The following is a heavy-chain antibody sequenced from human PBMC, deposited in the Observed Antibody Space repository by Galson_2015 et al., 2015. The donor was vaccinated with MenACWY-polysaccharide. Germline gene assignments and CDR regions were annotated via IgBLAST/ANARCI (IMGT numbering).Heavy chain of an antibody. CDR1: GFTFDDYA. J-gene: IGHJ4*02. Sequence: SLRLSCAASGFTFDDYAMHWVRQAPGKGLEWVSGISWNSGSIGYADSVKGRFTISRDNTKNSLYLQMNSLRAEDTALYYCAKDMSPTHLNYFDYWGQGTLVTVSS. CDR2: ISWNSGSI. CDR3: AKDMSPTHLNYFDY. V-gene: IGHV3-9*01.